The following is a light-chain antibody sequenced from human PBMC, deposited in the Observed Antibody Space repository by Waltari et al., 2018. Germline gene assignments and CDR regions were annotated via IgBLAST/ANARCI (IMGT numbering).Light chain of an antibody. CDR1: VLGKIY. V-gene: IGLV3-27*01. Sequence: SYELTQPSAVSVSPGQTARITCSGDVLGKIYARWCQQKPGQAPVLGIYQDSERPSGLPQRFSGSSSGTTVTVSCSGAQVDDDADYYCYAAADNNLVFGGGTKLTVL. CDR2: QDS. CDR3: YAAADNNLV. J-gene: IGLJ3*02.